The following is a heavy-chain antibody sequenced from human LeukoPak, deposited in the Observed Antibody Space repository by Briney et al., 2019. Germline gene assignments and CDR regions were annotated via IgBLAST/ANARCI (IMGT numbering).Heavy chain of an antibody. CDR3: AKDSLAGDFDY. V-gene: IGHV3-23*01. D-gene: IGHD6-19*01. J-gene: IGHJ4*02. CDR2: ISGSSGST. CDR1: GFTFSDYY. Sequence: GGSLRLSCAASGFTFSDYYMSWIRQAPGKGLEWVSAISGSSGSTYYADSVKGRFTISRDNSKNTLYLQMNSLRAEDTAVYYCAKDSLAGDFDYWGQGTLVTVSS.